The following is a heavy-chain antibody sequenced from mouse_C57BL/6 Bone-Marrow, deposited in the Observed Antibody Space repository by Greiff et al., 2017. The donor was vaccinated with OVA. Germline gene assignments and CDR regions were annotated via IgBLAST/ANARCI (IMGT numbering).Heavy chain of an antibody. CDR2: IDPENGDT. CDR3: TKDYYGSSPYYAMDY. J-gene: IGHJ4*01. CDR1: GFNIKDDY. V-gene: IGHV14-4*01. Sequence: VQLKESGAELVRPGASVKLSCTASGFNIKDDYMHWVKQRPEQGLEWIGWIDPENGDTEYASKFQGKATITADTSSNTAYLQLSSLTSEDTAVYYCTKDYYGSSPYYAMDYWGQGTSVTVSS. D-gene: IGHD1-1*01.